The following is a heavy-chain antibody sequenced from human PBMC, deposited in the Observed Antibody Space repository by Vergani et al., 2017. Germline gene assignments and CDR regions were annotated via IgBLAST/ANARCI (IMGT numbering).Heavy chain of an antibody. V-gene: IGHV4-38-2*01. Sequence: QVQLQESGPGLVKPSETLTLTCDVSDSSIMTNPYWGWFRQPPGKGLEWIGCIHHSGDTHYNSSLKSRVSISIVSSSKFSLSLTSVTAADTAIYYCASHRGSGGFFPSSYFYGMGVWGHGTTVTVSS. CDR2: IHHSGDT. CDR1: DSSIMTNPY. CDR3: ASHRGSGGFFPSSYFYGMGV. J-gene: IGHJ6*02. D-gene: IGHD3-10*01.